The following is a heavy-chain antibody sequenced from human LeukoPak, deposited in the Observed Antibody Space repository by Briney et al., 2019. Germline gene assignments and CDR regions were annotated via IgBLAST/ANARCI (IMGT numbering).Heavy chain of an antibody. CDR2: ISWNSGSI. Sequence: GGSLRLSCAASGFTFDDYAMHWVRQAPGKGLEWVSGISWNSGSIGYADSVKGRFTISRDNAKNSLYLQMNSLRAEDMALYYCAKDTGSGWFYDAFDIWGQGTMVTVSS. V-gene: IGHV3-9*03. D-gene: IGHD6-19*01. J-gene: IGHJ3*02. CDR3: AKDTGSGWFYDAFDI. CDR1: GFTFDDYA.